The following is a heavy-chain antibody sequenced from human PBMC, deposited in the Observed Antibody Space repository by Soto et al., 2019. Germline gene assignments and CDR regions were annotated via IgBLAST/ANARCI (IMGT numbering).Heavy chain of an antibody. J-gene: IGHJ6*02. CDR2: ISSSSSYI. V-gene: IGHV3-21*01. CDR1: GFTFSSYS. CDR3: ARGGDGYQPSYYYYRVDV. Sequence: GGSLRLSCAASGFTFSSYSMNWVRQAPGKGLEWVSSISSSSSYIYYADSVKGRFTISRDNAKNSLYLQMNSLRAEDTAVYYCARGGDGYQPSYYYYRVDVWGQRTKVTVSS. D-gene: IGHD5-12*01.